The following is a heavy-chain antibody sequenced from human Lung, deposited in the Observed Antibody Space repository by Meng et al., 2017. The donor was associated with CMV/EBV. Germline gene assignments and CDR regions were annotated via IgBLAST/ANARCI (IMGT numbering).Heavy chain of an antibody. CDR1: GASRSSRNW. V-gene: IGHV4-4*02. CDR2: IYHSGST. J-gene: IGHJ4*02. Sequence: QVQLQESGPGLVKPSDTLALTCVVSGASRSSRNWWSWVPQPPGKGLDWIGKIYHSGSTNYNPSLKSRVTISVDESKNQFSLRLSSVTAADTAVYYCARVGAYCGGDCYHPRWGQGTLVTVSS. D-gene: IGHD2-21*02. CDR3: ARVGAYCGGDCYHPR.